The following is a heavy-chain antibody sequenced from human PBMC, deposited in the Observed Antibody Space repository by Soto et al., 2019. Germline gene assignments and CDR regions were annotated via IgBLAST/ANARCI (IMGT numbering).Heavy chain of an antibody. Sequence: PGESLKISCKGSGYSFTTYWIGWVRQMPGKGLEWMGIIYPGDSDTRYSPSFQGQVTISVDKSISTAYLQWSSMKAWDTATYYCARLRSCSSGICYGDFWGQGTLVTVSS. CDR3: ARLRSCSSGICYGDF. CDR2: IYPGDSDT. J-gene: IGHJ4*02. CDR1: GYSFTTYW. D-gene: IGHD2-15*01. V-gene: IGHV5-51*01.